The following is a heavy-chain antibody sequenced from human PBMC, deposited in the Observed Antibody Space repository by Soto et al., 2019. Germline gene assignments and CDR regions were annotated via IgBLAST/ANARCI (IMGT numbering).Heavy chain of an antibody. Sequence: ASVKVSCKASGYTFTGYYMHWVRQAPGQGLEWMGWINPNSGGTNYAQKFQGWVTMTRDTSISTAYMELSRLRSDDTAVYYCARDFMDTAMVSGMDVWCQGTTVTGLL. D-gene: IGHD5-18*01. V-gene: IGHV1-2*04. CDR1: GYTFTGYY. J-gene: IGHJ6*02. CDR2: INPNSGGT. CDR3: ARDFMDTAMVSGMDV.